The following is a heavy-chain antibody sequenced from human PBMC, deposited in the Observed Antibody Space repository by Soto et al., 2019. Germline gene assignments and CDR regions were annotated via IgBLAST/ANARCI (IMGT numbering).Heavy chain of an antibody. CDR1: DGSISHFY. Sequence: SETLSLTCTVTDGSISHFYWSWIRQPPGKGLEWIGYIYYSGSTNYNPSLKNRVTISVDTSKNQFSLRLSSVTAADTAVYYCARESNYYDSSGYYRFYFDYWGQGTLVPVSS. CDR3: ARESNYYDSSGYYRFYFDY. V-gene: IGHV4-59*01. J-gene: IGHJ4*02. D-gene: IGHD3-22*01. CDR2: IYYSGST.